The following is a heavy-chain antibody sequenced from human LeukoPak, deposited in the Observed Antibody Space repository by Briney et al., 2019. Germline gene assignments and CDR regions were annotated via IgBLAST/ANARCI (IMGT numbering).Heavy chain of an antibody. CDR3: ARARAAADFDC. CDR1: GGSFSSDY. Sequence: SETLSLTCTVSGGSFSSDYWSWIRQSPGKGLEWIGSIYHSGNIYYNPSLKSRVTISVDTSKNQFSLKLRSVTAADTAVYYCARARAAADFDCWGQGTLVTISS. J-gene: IGHJ4*02. CDR2: IYHSGNI. D-gene: IGHD6-13*01. V-gene: IGHV4-38-2*02.